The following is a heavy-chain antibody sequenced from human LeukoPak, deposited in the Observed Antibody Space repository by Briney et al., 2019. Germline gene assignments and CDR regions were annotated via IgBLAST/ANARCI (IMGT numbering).Heavy chain of an antibody. D-gene: IGHD1-14*01. CDR3: ARGKRPTDITIFLTPYYYHIDV. CDR2: IIPIYGTT. J-gene: IGHJ6*03. V-gene: IGHV1-69*05. CDR1: GGTFFDSV. Sequence: ASVKVSSMACGGTFFDSVVSRVRQAPGHGREWMGEIIPIYGTTHYSQKVQGRVRIHTDESTCSAYLELRRLRFEDTDVYYCARGKRPTDITIFLTPYYYHIDVWGRGTTVTVS.